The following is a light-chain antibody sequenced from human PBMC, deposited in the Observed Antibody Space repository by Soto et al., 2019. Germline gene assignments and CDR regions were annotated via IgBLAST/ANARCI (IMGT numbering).Light chain of an antibody. J-gene: IGKJ1*01. Sequence: LTQSPDTLSVSPGDRVTLSCRASHSVGTNLACYQQKPGQAPRLLIYGASARATDVPVRFSGSGSGKEFTLTFSSLQSEDFAIYYCQQYNNWPTWTFGPGTRVEIK. CDR1: HSVGTN. CDR3: QQYNNWPTWT. V-gene: IGKV3-15*01. CDR2: GAS.